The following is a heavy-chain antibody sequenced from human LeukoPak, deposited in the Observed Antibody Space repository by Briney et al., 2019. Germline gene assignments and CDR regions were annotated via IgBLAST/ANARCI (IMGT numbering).Heavy chain of an antibody. J-gene: IGHJ5*02. V-gene: IGHV4-4*07. D-gene: IGHD5-18*01. CDR3: ARGSFGHFDP. CDR1: GGSINDYY. CDR2: FYSSGGT. Sequence: PSETLSLSCSVSGGSINDYYWNWIRQPAGKGLEWIGRFYSSGGTYYNPSLKSPVSISVDKSKNQFSLKLSSVTAADTAVYYCARGSFGHFDPWGHGTLVTVSS.